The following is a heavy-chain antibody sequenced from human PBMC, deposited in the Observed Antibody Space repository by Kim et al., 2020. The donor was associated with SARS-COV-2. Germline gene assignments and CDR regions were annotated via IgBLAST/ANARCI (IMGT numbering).Heavy chain of an antibody. V-gene: IGHV7-4-1*02. D-gene: IGHD3-3*01. CDR3: ARDRSGQGWTSGKY. CDR1: GYTFTSYG. CDR2: INTNTGNP. Sequence: ASVKVSCEASGYTFTSYGMNWVRQAPGQGLEWMGWINTNTGNPTYAQEFTGRFVFSLDTSVSTAYLQISSLKAEDTAVFYCARDRSGQGWTSGKYWGQGTLVTVSS. J-gene: IGHJ4*02.